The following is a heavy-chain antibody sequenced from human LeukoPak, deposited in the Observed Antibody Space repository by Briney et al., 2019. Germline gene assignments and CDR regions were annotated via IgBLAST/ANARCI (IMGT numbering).Heavy chain of an antibody. D-gene: IGHD3-22*01. CDR2: IYPGDSDT. Sequence: GQSLKISCKGSGYSFTSYWIGWVRQMPGEGLEWMGIIYPGDSDTRYNPSFQDQVTMSADKSISTAYLQWSSLRASDTAMYYCARRYYYDSSGLDGFDIWGQGTMVTVSS. CDR1: GYSFTSYW. CDR3: ARRYYYDSSGLDGFDI. J-gene: IGHJ3*02. V-gene: IGHV5-51*01.